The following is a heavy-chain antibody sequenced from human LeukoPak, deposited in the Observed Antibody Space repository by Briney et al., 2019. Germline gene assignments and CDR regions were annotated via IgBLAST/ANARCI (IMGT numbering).Heavy chain of an antibody. CDR2: ISYDGSNK. CDR3: AKDAESYRLNYHYYMDV. D-gene: IGHD3-16*02. CDR1: GFTFSSYG. V-gene: IGHV3-30*18. Sequence: QPGRSLRLSCAASGFTFSSYGMHWVRQAPGKGLEWVAVISYDGSNKYYADSVKGRFTISRDNSKNTLYLQMNSLRAEDTAVYYCAKDAESYRLNYHYYMDVWGKGTTVTVSS. J-gene: IGHJ6*03.